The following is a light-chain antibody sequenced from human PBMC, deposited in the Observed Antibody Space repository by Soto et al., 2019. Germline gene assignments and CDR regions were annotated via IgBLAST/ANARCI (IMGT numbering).Light chain of an antibody. Sequence: QSALTQPASVSGSPGQSITISCTGTSSDVGAYXFXXWHQQQPGKAPKLMIYNVYDRPSGISYRFYGYKSGNKAYLTISGLQPEDEADYYCSSFTISAYVFGSGTKVTVL. CDR1: SSDVGAYXF. J-gene: IGLJ1*01. V-gene: IGLV2-14*03. CDR2: NVY. CDR3: SSFTISAYV.